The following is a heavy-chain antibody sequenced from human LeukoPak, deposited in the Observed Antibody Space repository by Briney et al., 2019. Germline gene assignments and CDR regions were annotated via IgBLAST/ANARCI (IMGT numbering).Heavy chain of an antibody. CDR2: IHYSGST. J-gene: IGHJ6*03. CDR3: ARVSGSGPYYYYYYMDV. V-gene: IGHV4-39*07. Sequence: SETLSLTCTVSGGSISSSSYYWGWIRQPPGKGLEWIGSIHYSGSTYYNPSLKSRVTISVDTSKNQFSLKLSSVTAADTAVYYCARVSGSGPYYYYYYMDVWGKGTTVTVSS. CDR1: GGSISSSSYY. D-gene: IGHD1-26*01.